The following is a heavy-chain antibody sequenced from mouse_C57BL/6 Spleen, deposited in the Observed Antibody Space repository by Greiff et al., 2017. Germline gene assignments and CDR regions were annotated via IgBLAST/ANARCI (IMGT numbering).Heavy chain of an antibody. D-gene: IGHD3-1*01. CDR1: GYTFTSYT. CDR3: AKGATEGYFDV. CDR2: INPSSGYT. J-gene: IGHJ1*03. Sequence: QVQLQQSGAELARPGASVKMSCKASGYTFTSYTMHWVKQRPGQGLEWIGYINPSSGYTKYNQKFKDKATLTADKSSSTAYMPLSSLTSEDSAVYYCAKGATEGYFDVWGTGTTVTVSS. V-gene: IGHV1-4*01.